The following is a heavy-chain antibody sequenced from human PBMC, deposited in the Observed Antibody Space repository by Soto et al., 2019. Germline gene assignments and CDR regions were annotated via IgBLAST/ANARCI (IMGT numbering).Heavy chain of an antibody. D-gene: IGHD3-3*01. V-gene: IGHV4-59*01. CDR1: GGSISSYY. Sequence: QVQLQESGPGLVKPSETLSLTCTVSGGSISSYYWSWIRQPPGKGLEWIGYIYYSGSTNYNPSLESRVTISVDTSKNQFSLKLSSVTAADTAVYYCARGLRTVWSGCIFDYWGQGTLVTVSS. J-gene: IGHJ4*02. CDR3: ARGLRTVWSGCIFDY. CDR2: IYYSGST.